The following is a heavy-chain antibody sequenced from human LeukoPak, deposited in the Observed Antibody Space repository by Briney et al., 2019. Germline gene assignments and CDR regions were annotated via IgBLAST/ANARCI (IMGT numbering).Heavy chain of an antibody. CDR3: ARHSGSFYFYYYMDV. J-gene: IGHJ6*03. CDR1: GGAIRSTSYY. Sequence: SETLSLTCTVSGGAIRSTSYYWGWIRQPPGKGLEWIGSVYYSGSTYYNPSLKSRVTISVDTSKNQFSLTLSSVTAADTAVYYCARHSGSFYFYYYMDVWGKGTAVTVSS. CDR2: VYYSGST. D-gene: IGHD1-26*01. V-gene: IGHV4-39*07.